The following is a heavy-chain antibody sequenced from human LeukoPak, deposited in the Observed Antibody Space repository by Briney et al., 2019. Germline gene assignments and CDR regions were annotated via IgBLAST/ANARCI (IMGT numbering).Heavy chain of an antibody. V-gene: IGHV3-30*04. D-gene: IGHD3-10*02. CDR2: ISYDGRNK. Sequence: PGESLRLSCAASGFTFSSYAMHWVRQAPGKGLEWVAIISYDGRNKYYADSVKGRFTTSRDNAKNSLYLQMNSLRAEDTAVYYCAELGITMIGGVWGKGTTVTISS. CDR3: AELGITMIGGV. J-gene: IGHJ6*04. CDR1: GFTFSSYA.